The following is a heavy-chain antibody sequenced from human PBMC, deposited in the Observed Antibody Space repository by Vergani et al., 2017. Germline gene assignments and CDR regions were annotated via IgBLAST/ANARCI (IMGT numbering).Heavy chain of an antibody. CDR3: ARREGEFWYFDL. V-gene: IGHV4-30-2*01. Sequence: QLQLQESGSGLVKPSQTLSLTCAVSGGSISSGGYSWSWIRQPPGKGLEWIGYTYHSGSTYYNPSLKSRVTISVDRSKNQFSLKLSSVTAADTAVYYCARREGEFWYFDLWGRGTLVTVSS. J-gene: IGHJ2*01. D-gene: IGHD3-16*01. CDR2: TYHSGST. CDR1: GGSISSGGYS.